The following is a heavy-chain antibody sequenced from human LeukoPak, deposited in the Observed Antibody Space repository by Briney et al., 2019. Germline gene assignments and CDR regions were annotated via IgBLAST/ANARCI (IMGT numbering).Heavy chain of an antibody. CDR3: ARDKLDIVIVPGRESSFYYYYYMDV. CDR2: IIPIFGTA. CDR1: GGTFSSYA. V-gene: IGHV1-69*06. J-gene: IGHJ6*03. Sequence: SVKVSCKASGGTFSSYAISWVRQAPGQGLEWMGGIIPIFGTANYAQKFQGRVTITADKSTSTAYMELSSLRSEDTAVYYCARDKLDIVIVPGRESSFYYYYYMDVWGKGTTVTISS. D-gene: IGHD2-2*03.